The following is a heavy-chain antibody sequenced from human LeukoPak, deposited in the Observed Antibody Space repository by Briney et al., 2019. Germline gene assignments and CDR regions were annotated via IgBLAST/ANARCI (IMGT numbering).Heavy chain of an antibody. D-gene: IGHD5-18*01. J-gene: IGHJ5*02. CDR1: GFTFSSYA. V-gene: IGHV3-23*01. CDR2: ISGSGGST. CDR3: ARGGYNYAWFDP. Sequence: GGSLRLSCEASGFTFSSYAMSWVRQAPGKGLEWVSAISGSGGSTYYADSVKGRFTISRDNSKNTLYLQMNSLRAEDTAVYFCARGGYNYAWFDPWGQGTLVTVSS.